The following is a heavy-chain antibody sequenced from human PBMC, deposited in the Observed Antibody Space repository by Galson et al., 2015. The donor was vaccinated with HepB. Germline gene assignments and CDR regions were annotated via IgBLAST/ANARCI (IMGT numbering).Heavy chain of an antibody. V-gene: IGHV1-46*01. J-gene: IGHJ5*02. Sequence: SVKVSCKASGYTFTSYYMHWVRQAPGQGLEWVGIINPSGGSTSYAQKFQGRVTMTRDTSTSTVYMELSRLRSDDTAVYYCARGGYCSGGSCYDNWFDPWGQGTLVTVSS. CDR1: GYTFTSYY. CDR2: INPSGGST. CDR3: ARGGYCSGGSCYDNWFDP. D-gene: IGHD2-15*01.